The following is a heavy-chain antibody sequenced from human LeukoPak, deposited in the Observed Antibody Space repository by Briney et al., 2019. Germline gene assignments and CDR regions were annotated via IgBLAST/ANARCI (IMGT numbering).Heavy chain of an antibody. CDR1: GYTFTGHF. CDR2: INPNSGGT. CDR3: ARDERYDSSGYPFDY. V-gene: IGHV1-2*02. J-gene: IGHJ4*02. Sequence: ASVKVSCKASGYTFTGHFMHWVRQAPGQGLEWMGWINPNSGGTNYAQRFQGRVTMTRDTSVSTAYMELTRLKSDDAAVYYCARDERYDSSGYPFDYWGQGTLVTVSS. D-gene: IGHD3-22*01.